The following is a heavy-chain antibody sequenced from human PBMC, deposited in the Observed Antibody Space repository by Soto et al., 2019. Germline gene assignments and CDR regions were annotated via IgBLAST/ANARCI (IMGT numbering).Heavy chain of an antibody. CDR3: ARGDVIDI. J-gene: IGHJ3*02. V-gene: IGHV6-1*01. CDR1: GDSVSSNSAA. Sequence: SQTLSLTCAISGDSVSSNSAAWNWVRQSPSRGLEWLGRTYYRSKWKTDYAVSVRGRITMNPDTSKNQFSLQLNSETPGDTAVYYCARGDVIDIWGRGTMVTVSS. CDR2: TYYRSKWKT.